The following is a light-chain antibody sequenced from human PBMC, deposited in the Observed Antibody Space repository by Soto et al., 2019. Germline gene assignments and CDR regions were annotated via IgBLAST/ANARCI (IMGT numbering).Light chain of an antibody. J-gene: IGLJ3*02. V-gene: IGLV1-40*01. CDR3: QSYDSSLSAWV. CDR2: DNN. CDR1: SSNIGAGYD. Sequence: QSVLTQPPSVSGAPGQRVTISCTGSSSNIGAGYDVHWYQQLPGTAPKLLIYDNNNPDRFSGSKSGTSASLAITGLQAEDEADYYCQSYDSSLSAWVFGGGTKLTVL.